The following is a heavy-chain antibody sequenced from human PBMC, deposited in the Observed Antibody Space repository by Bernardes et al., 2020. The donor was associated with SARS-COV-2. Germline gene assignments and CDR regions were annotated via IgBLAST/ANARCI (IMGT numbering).Heavy chain of an antibody. CDR3: AREEGYVLGLSYHYYGMDV. V-gene: IGHV3-74*03. CDR2: VNSDGGRI. D-gene: IGHD5-12*01. Sequence: GGSLRLSCAASGFTVSVYWMPLVRPAPGKGVGWVARVNSDGGRITYADSVKGRFTISRDNAKNTLYLQMNSLRAEDTAVYYCAREEGYVLGLSYHYYGMDVWGQGTTVTVSS. CDR1: GFTVSVYW. J-gene: IGHJ6*02.